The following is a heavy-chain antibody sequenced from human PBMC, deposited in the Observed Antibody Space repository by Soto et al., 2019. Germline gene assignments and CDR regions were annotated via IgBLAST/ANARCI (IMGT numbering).Heavy chain of an antibody. D-gene: IGHD3-22*01. CDR3: ARDPPYMIVYYSMDV. V-gene: IGHV3-7*01. CDR1: GFTFSSYW. CDR2: IKQDGSEK. Sequence: EVQLVESGGGLVQPGGSLRLSCAASGFTFSSYWMSWVRQAPGKGLEWVANIKQDGSEKYYVDSVKGRFTISRDNAKNSLYLQMNSRRAEDTAVYYCARDPPYMIVYYSMDVWGQGTTVTVSS. J-gene: IGHJ6*02.